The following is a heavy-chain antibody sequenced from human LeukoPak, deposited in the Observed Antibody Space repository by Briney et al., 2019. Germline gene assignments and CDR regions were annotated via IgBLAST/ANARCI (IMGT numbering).Heavy chain of an antibody. CDR2: VWNDGTKK. J-gene: IGHJ4*02. V-gene: IGHV3-33*01. CDR3: ARDSSSHYFDY. CDR1: GFTLSSYG. D-gene: IGHD6-6*01. Sequence: GRSLRLSCEASGFTLSSYGMHWVRQAPGKGLEWVAVVWNDGTKKYYADSVKGRFTISRDDSQNTLDLQMNSLRAEDTAVYYCARDSSSHYFDYWGQGTLVTVSS.